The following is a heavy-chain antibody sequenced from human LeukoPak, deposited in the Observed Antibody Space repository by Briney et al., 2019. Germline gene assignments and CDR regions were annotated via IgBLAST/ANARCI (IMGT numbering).Heavy chain of an antibody. CDR3: ARNGGGSYYYDSSGYYYFDY. V-gene: IGHV1-8*02. J-gene: IGHJ4*02. CDR2: MNPNSGNT. CDR1: GGTFSSYD. D-gene: IGHD3-22*01. Sequence: ASVKVSCKASGGTFSSYDINWVRQATGQGLEWMGWMNPNSGNTGYAQKFQGRVTMTRNTSISTAYMELSSLRSEDTAVYYCARNGGGSYYYDSSGYYYFDYWGQGTLVTVSS.